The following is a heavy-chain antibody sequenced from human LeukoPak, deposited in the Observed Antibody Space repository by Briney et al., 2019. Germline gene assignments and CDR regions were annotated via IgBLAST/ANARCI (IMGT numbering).Heavy chain of an antibody. CDR2: INHSGST. CDR1: GGSFSGYY. Sequence: SETLSLTCAVYGGSFSGYYWSWIRQPPGKGLEWIGEINHSGSTNYNPSLKSRVTISVDTSKNHFSLKLSSVTAADTAVYYCARLFSSWFDPWGQGTLVTVSS. CDR3: ARLFSSWFDP. D-gene: IGHD2-2*01. J-gene: IGHJ5*02. V-gene: IGHV4-34*01.